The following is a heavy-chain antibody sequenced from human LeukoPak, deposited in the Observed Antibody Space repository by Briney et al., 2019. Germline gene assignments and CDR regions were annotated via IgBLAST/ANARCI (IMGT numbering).Heavy chain of an antibody. Sequence: NPSETLSLTCAVYGGSFSAYYWSWIRQPPGKGLEWIGEINHSGSTNYNPSLKSRVTISVDTSKNQFSLKLSSVTAADTAVYYCARGRPAQFCSGGSCYPRAAYYYYGMDVWGQGTTVTVSS. D-gene: IGHD2-15*01. J-gene: IGHJ6*02. V-gene: IGHV4-34*01. CDR1: GGSFSAYY. CDR3: ARGRPAQFCSGGSCYPRAAYYYYGMDV. CDR2: INHSGST.